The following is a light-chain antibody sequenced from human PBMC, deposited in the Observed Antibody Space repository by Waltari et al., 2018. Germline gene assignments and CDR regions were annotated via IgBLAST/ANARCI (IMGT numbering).Light chain of an antibody. CDR2: RNN. CDR1: ISNLGTNS. CDR3: ASWDDSLSVGV. Sequence: QSVLTQPPSASGTPGQRVTISCSGSISNLGTNSVYWYQQFPGTAPNRLLQRNNQRPSGVPDRFSGSKSGTTASLAISGLRSEDEADYYCASWDDSLSVGVFGGGTKLTVL. J-gene: IGLJ3*02. V-gene: IGLV1-47*01.